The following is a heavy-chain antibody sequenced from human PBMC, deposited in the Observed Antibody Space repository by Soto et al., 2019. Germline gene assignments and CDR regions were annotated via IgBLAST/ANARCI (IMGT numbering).Heavy chain of an antibody. D-gene: IGHD2-8*01. Sequence: EVQLVESGGGLVQPGGSLRLSCAASGFTFSSYSMNWVRQAPGKGLEWLSYSSVSGSRIFYAPSVNGRFTISRDNAKDSLYLYLSSLRAEETAVYYCAREQYLYDPNGPYSFDYWCQGALVTVSS. V-gene: IGHV3-48*04. CDR2: SSVSGSRI. J-gene: IGHJ4*02. CDR1: GFTFSSYS. CDR3: AREQYLYDPNGPYSFDY.